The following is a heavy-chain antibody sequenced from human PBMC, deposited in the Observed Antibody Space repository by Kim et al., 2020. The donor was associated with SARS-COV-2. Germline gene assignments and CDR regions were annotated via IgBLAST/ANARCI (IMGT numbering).Heavy chain of an antibody. J-gene: IGHJ4*02. CDR1: GGSISSSNW. Sequence: SETLSLTCAVSGGSISSSNWWSWVREPPGKGLEWIGEIYHSGSTNYNPSLKSRFTISVDKSKNQFSLKLSSVTAADTAVYYCAGALGQRRGCDYWGQGTLVTVSS. CDR3: AGALGQRRGCDY. D-gene: IGHD1-1*01. V-gene: IGHV4-4*02. CDR2: IYHSGST.